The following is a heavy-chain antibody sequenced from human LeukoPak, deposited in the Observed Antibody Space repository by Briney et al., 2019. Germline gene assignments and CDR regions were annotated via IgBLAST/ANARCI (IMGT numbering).Heavy chain of an antibody. D-gene: IGHD5-24*01. CDR2: IIPIFGTA. CDR3: AQNSRDGYNFRFLFDY. J-gene: IGHJ4*02. V-gene: IGHV1-69*13. CDR1: GYTFTSYG. Sequence: ASVKVSCKASGYTFTSYGISWARQAPGQGLEWMGGIIPIFGTANYAQKFQGRVTITADESTSTAYMELSSLRSEDTAVYYCAQNSRDGYNFRFLFDYWGQGTLVTVSS.